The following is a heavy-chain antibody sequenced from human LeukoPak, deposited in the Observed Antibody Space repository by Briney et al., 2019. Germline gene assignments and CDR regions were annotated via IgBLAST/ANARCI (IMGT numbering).Heavy chain of an antibody. CDR3: AKGGYSGYDSDY. CDR2: IISGASYI. CDR1: EFTFSSYA. V-gene: IGHV3-21*01. Sequence: PGGSLTLSCAASEFTFSSYAMNWVRQAPGKGLEWVSSIISGASYIYYADPVQGRFTISRANAKNSRYLQINSLRAEDTAVYYCAKGGYSGYDSDYWGQGTLVTVS. J-gene: IGHJ4*02. D-gene: IGHD5-12*01.